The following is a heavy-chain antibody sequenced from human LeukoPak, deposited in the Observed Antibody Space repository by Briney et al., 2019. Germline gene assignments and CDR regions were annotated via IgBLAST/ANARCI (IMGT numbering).Heavy chain of an antibody. Sequence: PGGSLRLSCAASGFTISSNYMSWVRQAPGKGLEWVSVIYSGGSTYYADSVKGRFTISRDNSKNTLYLQMNSLRAEDTAVYYCARHIAVADYFDYWGQGTLVTVSS. V-gene: IGHV3-53*01. D-gene: IGHD6-19*01. CDR3: ARHIAVADYFDY. J-gene: IGHJ4*02. CDR2: IYSGGST. CDR1: GFTISSNY.